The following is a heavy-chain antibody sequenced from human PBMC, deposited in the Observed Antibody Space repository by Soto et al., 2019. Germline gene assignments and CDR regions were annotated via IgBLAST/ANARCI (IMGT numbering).Heavy chain of an antibody. CDR3: ARESIDYSNYYFDY. V-gene: IGHV3-30-3*01. CDR1: GFTFSSYA. Sequence: QVQLVEYGGGVVQHGRSLRLSCAASGFTFSSYAMHWVRQAPGKGLEWVAVISYDGSNKYYADSVKRRFTISRDNSKNTLDLQMNSLRAEDTAVYYWARESIDYSNYYFDYWGQGTLVTVSS. D-gene: IGHD4-4*01. CDR2: ISYDGSNK. J-gene: IGHJ4*02.